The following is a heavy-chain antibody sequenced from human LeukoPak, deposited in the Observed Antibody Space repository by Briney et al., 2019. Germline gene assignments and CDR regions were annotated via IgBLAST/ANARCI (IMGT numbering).Heavy chain of an antibody. D-gene: IGHD6-19*01. CDR2: ISGSGGST. CDR3: AKLVQWLVNYFDY. J-gene: IGHJ4*02. Sequence: GGSLRLACAASGFTFSSYAMSWVRQAPGKGREWVSAISGSGGSTYYADSVKGRFTIHRHNPKHTLYLQMNSLRADDTAVYYCAKLVQWLVNYFDYWGQGTLVTVSS. V-gene: IGHV3-23*01. CDR1: GFTFSSYA.